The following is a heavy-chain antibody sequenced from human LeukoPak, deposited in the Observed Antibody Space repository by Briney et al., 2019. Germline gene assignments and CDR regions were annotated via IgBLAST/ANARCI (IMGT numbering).Heavy chain of an antibody. J-gene: IGHJ4*02. V-gene: IGHV1-69*05. CDR2: IIPILGTA. D-gene: IGHD3-22*01. CDR1: GGTFSSYA. CDR3: ARRGSYYDSSGYYYYYFGY. Sequence: SVKVSCKASGGTFSSYAISWVRQAPGQGLEWMGGIIPILGTANYAQKFQGRVTITTDESTSAAYMELSSLRSEDTAVYYCARRGSYYDSSGYYYYYFGYWGQGTLVTVSS.